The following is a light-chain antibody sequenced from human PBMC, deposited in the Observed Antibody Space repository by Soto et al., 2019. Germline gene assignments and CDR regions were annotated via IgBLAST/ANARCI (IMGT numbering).Light chain of an antibody. CDR1: QSVSSY. V-gene: IGKV3-11*01. CDR3: QQRSNWPLT. Sequence: EIVLTQSPATLSLSPGERATLSCRASQSVSSYVAWYQSKPGQAPRLLMYDASNRVIGIPAMFSGSWSGTDFTLTISSLEPEDFAVYYCQQRSNWPLTFGGGTTVEI. CDR2: DAS. J-gene: IGKJ4*01.